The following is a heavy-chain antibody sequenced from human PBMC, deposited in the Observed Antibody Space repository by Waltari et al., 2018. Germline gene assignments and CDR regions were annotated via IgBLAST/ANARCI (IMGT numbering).Heavy chain of an antibody. CDR2: IYYSRST. D-gene: IGHD4-17*01. V-gene: IGHV4-30-4*08. Sequence: QVQLQESGPGLVKPSQTLSLTCTVSGGSISSGDYYWRCIRQPPGKGLEWIGYIYYSRSTDDNPTRKSRVTISVDTSKNQFSLKLSSVTAADTAVYYCASTTVTTHDAFGIWGQGTMVTVSS. J-gene: IGHJ3*02. CDR1: GGSISSGDYY. CDR3: ASTTVTTHDAFGI.